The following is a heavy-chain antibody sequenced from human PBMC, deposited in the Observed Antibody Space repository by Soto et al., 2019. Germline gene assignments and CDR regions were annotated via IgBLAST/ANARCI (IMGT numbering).Heavy chain of an antibody. CDR3: ARQSYYYDSSGYYPYYYYGMDV. Sequence: GESLKISCKGSGYSFTSYWIGWVRQMPGKGLEWMGIIYPGDSDTRYSPSFQGQVTISADKSISTAYLQWSSLKASDTAMYYCARQSYYYDSSGYYPYYYYGMDVWGQGTTVTVSS. CDR1: GYSFTSYW. CDR2: IYPGDSDT. D-gene: IGHD3-22*01. V-gene: IGHV5-51*01. J-gene: IGHJ6*02.